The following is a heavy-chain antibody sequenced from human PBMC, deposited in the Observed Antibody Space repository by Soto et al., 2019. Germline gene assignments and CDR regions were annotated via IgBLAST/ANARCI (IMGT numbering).Heavy chain of an antibody. D-gene: IGHD3-10*01. CDR3: AKEEMHYNGSGSLRY. V-gene: IGHV3-23*01. Sequence: GGSLRLSCAASGFTFSSYAMSWVRQAPGKGLEWVSAISGSGGSTYYAGSVKGRFTISRDNSKNTLYLQMNSLRADGTAVDYGAKEEMHYNGSGSLRYWGQGTLVTVSS. CDR1: GFTFSSYA. J-gene: IGHJ4*02. CDR2: ISGSGGST.